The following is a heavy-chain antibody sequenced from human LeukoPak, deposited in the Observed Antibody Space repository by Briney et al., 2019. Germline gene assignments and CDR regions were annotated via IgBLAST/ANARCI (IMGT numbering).Heavy chain of an antibody. CDR2: INPNSGT. Sequence: ASVKVSCKASGYTFSGYYIHWVRQGPGQGLEWMGWINPNSGTNYAQNFQGRVTMTRDTSISTAFMELSRLRSDDTAVYYCAREEQHQRGRHFEYWGQGTLVTVSS. J-gene: IGHJ4*02. CDR1: GYTFSGYY. V-gene: IGHV1-2*02. D-gene: IGHD6-13*01. CDR3: AREEQHQRGRHFEY.